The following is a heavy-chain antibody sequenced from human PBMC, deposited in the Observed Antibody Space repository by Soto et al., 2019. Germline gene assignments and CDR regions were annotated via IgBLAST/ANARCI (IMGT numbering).Heavy chain of an antibody. CDR1: GFTFSNYN. Sequence: GGSLRLSCAASGFTFSNYNMNWVRQAPGKGLEWVSVIYSGGSTYYADSVKGRFTISRDNSKNTLYLQMNSLRAEDTAVYYCARGVTLDVWGQGTTVTVSS. CDR2: IYSGGST. D-gene: IGHD2-21*02. V-gene: IGHV3-53*01. CDR3: ARGVTLDV. J-gene: IGHJ6*02.